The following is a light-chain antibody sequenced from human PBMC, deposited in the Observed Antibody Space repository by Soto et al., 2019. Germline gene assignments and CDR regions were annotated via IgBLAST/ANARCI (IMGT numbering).Light chain of an antibody. J-gene: IGKJ4*01. CDR1: QSVTNY. CDR2: EAS. Sequence: EIVLTQSPATLSLSPGERATLFCRASQSVTNYLAWYQQQPGQAPRLLIYEASNRATGIPARFSGSGSGTDFTLTISSLEPEDFAVYYCQQRSNWPPTFGGGTKVEIK. CDR3: QQRSNWPPT. V-gene: IGKV3-11*01.